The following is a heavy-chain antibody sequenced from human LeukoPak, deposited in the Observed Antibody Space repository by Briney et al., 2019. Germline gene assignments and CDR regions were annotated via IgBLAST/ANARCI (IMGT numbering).Heavy chain of an antibody. D-gene: IGHD3-16*02. Sequence: SETLSLTCAVYGGSFSGYYWSWIRQPPGKGLEWIGEINHSGSTNYNPSLKSRVTISVDTSKNQFPLKLSSVTAADTAVYYCARADIKLYNQRRYYFDYWGQGTLVTVSS. V-gene: IGHV4-34*01. J-gene: IGHJ4*02. CDR3: ARADIKLYNQRRYYFDY. CDR1: GGSFSGYY. CDR2: INHSGST.